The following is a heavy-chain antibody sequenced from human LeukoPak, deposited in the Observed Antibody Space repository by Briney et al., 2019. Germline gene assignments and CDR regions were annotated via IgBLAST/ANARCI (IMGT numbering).Heavy chain of an antibody. V-gene: IGHV1-69*13. CDR2: IIPILGTA. Sequence: SVKVSCKASGGTFSSYAISWVRQAPGQGLEWMGGIIPILGTANYAQKFQGRVTITADESTSTAYMELSSLRSEDTAVYYCARDPVGYSSSPEYFQHWGQGTLVTVSS. CDR3: ARDPVGYSSSPEYFQH. CDR1: GGTFSSYA. J-gene: IGHJ1*01. D-gene: IGHD6-6*01.